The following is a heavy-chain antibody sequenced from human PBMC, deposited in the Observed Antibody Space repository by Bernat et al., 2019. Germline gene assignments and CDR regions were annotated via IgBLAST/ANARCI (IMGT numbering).Heavy chain of an antibody. J-gene: IGHJ4*02. D-gene: IGHD6-6*01. Sequence: QVQLVESGGGVVQPGRSLRLSCAASGFTFSNYGMHWVRQAPGKGLEWVTVISYDGSNKYYADSVKGRFTISRDNSKNTLYLQMNSLRSEDTAVYYCAKALSGSSSGRGYHFDYWGQGTLVTVSS. CDR1: GFTFSNYG. V-gene: IGHV3-30*18. CDR3: AKALSGSSSGRGYHFDY. CDR2: ISYDGSNK.